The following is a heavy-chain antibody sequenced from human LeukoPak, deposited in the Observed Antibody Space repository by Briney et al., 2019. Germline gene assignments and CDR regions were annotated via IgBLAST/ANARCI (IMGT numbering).Heavy chain of an antibody. CDR1: GGSIRSYY. V-gene: IGHV4-59*12. D-gene: IGHD3-10*01. Sequence: SETLSLTCTVSGGSIRSYYWSWIRQPPGKGLEWIGYIYYSGSTNYNPSLKSRVTISVDRSKNQFSLKLSSVTAADTAVYYCARGVGGSGSYYNVLWDYWSQGTLVTVSS. CDR2: IYYSGST. J-gene: IGHJ4*02. CDR3: ARGVGGSGSYYNVLWDY.